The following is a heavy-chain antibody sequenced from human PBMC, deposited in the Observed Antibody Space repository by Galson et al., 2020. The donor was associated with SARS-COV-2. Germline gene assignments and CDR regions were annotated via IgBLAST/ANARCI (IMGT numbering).Heavy chain of an antibody. V-gene: IGHV3-64D*06. CDR3: LSYSSTRQNH. D-gene: IGHD2-2*01. J-gene: IGHJ5*02. CDR1: GFIFSDYA. CDR2: ISSNGGTS. Sequence: GGSLRLSCSASGFIFSDYAMHWVRQAPGKGLEYVSAISSNGGTSFYADSVNGRFTMSRDNSRNMFYLQMTAMRPEDTGFYYCLSYSSTRQNHWGQGTLVTVS.